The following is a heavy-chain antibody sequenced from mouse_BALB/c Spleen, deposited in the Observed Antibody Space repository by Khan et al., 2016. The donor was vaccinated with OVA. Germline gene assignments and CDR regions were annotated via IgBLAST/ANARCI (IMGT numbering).Heavy chain of an antibody. CDR3: TRIYRSDFDY. CDR1: GYSFTGYF. V-gene: IGHV1-20*01. J-gene: IGHJ2*01. CDR2: INPHIGET. D-gene: IGHD1-1*01. Sequence: VQLQQSGRELVRPGASVKISCKASGYSFTGYFMNWVMQSHGKSLEWIGRINPHIGETFYNQRFKDKATLTVDESSSTAHLELRSLTSEDSAVYYCTRIYRSDFDYWGQGTTLTVSS.